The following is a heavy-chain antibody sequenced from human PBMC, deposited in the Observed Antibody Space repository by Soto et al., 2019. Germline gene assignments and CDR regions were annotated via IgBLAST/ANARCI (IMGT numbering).Heavy chain of an antibody. J-gene: IGHJ5*02. CDR3: ASWGPRYFDP. CDR1: RDSIRNYY. CDR2: RYNTGST. V-gene: IGHV4-59*01. D-gene: IGHD7-27*01. Sequence: PSGTLSLTCTVSRDSIRNYYWSWIRQPPGKRLEWIGYRYNTGSTNYSPSLRSRVTISVDTSKNQFSLKLTSLSAADTAVYYCASWGPRYFDPWGQGTLVTLSA.